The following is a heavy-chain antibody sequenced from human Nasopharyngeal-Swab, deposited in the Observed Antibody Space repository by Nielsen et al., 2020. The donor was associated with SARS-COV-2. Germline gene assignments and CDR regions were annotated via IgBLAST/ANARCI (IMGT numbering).Heavy chain of an antibody. J-gene: IGHJ6*02. Sequence: GESLKISCAASGFTFSSYGMHWVRQAPGKGLEWVGRIKSKTDGGTTDYAAPVKGRFTISRDDSKNTLYLQMNSLKTEDTAVYYCTPGTGSSGGYYGMDVWGQGTTVTVSS. CDR2: IKSKTDGGTT. D-gene: IGHD6-6*01. CDR1: GFTFSSYG. V-gene: IGHV3-15*01. CDR3: TPGTGSSGGYYGMDV.